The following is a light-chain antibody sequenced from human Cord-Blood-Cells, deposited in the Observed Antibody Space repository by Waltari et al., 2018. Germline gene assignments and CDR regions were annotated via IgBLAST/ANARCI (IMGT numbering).Light chain of an antibody. CDR2: DAS. CDR3: QQYNSYSRGT. J-gene: IGKJ2*02. V-gene: IGKV1-5*01. CDR1: QSISSW. Sequence: DIQMTQSPSTLSASVGDRVTITCRASQSISSWLAWYQQKPGKAPKLLIYDASSLESGVPSRFSGSGSVTEFTLTISSLQPDDLATYYCQQYNSYSRGTFGQGTKLEIK.